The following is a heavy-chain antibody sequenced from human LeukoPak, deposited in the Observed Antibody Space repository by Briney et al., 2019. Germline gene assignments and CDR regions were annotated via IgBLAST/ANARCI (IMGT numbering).Heavy chain of an antibody. V-gene: IGHV1-2*02. D-gene: IGHD3-22*01. CDR3: AREYYFDNSGYYGVGDY. CDR2: INPNSGGT. CDR1: GYPFTGYY. Sequence: ASVKVSCKASGYPFTGYYKHWVRQAPGQGLEWMGWINPNSGGTNYAQKFQGRVTMTRDTSISTAYMELSRLRSDDTAVYYCAREYYFDNSGYYGVGDYWGQGTLVTVSS. J-gene: IGHJ4*02.